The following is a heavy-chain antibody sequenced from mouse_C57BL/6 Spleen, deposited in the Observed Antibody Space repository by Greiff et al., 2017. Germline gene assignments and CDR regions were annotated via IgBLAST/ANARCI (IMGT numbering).Heavy chain of an antibody. D-gene: IGHD4-1*01. Sequence: DVQLVESEGGLVQPGSSMKLSCTASGFTFSDYYMAWVRQVPEKGLEWVANINYDGSSTYYLDSLKSRFIISRDNAKNILYLQMSSLKSEDTATYYCARNWDNYFDYWGQGTTLTVSS. J-gene: IGHJ2*01. CDR3: ARNWDNYFDY. V-gene: IGHV5-16*01. CDR2: INYDGSST. CDR1: GFTFSDYY.